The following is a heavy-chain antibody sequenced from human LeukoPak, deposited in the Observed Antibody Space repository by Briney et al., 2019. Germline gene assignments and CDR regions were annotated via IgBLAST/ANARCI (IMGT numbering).Heavy chain of an antibody. Sequence: PSETLSLTCTVSGYSISSGYYWGWIRQPPGKGLEWIGSIYHSGSTYYNPSLKSRVTISVDTSKNQFSLKLSSVTAADTAVYYCARVARLTVTHFDYWGQGTLVTVSS. J-gene: IGHJ4*02. D-gene: IGHD4-17*01. V-gene: IGHV4-38-2*02. CDR3: ARVARLTVTHFDY. CDR2: IYHSGST. CDR1: GYSISSGYY.